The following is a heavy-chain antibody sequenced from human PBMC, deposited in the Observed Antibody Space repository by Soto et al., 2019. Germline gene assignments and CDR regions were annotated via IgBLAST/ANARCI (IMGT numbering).Heavy chain of an antibody. J-gene: IGHJ3*02. CDR3: ARVPWQWLGGYAFDI. Sequence: SETLSLTCTVYGGSINSYYWSWIRQPPGKGLEWIGYIYYSGSTNYNPSLKSRATISVDTSKNQFTLKLSSVTAADTAVYYCARVPWQWLGGYAFDIWGQGTMVT. CDR1: GGSINSYY. D-gene: IGHD6-19*01. V-gene: IGHV4-59*01. CDR2: IYYSGST.